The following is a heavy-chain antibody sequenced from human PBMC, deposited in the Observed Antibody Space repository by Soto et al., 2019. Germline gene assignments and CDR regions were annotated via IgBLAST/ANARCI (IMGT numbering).Heavy chain of an antibody. CDR2: ISAYNGNT. V-gene: IGHV1-18*01. Sequence: ASVKVTSKASGYTSTSYGISWVRQAPGQGLEWMGWISAYNGNTNYAQKLQGRVTMTTDTSTSTAYMELRSLRSDDTAVYYCARQENTYYYGSGTFDYWGQGTLVTVSS. CDR3: ARQENTYYYGSGTFDY. CDR1: GYTSTSYG. D-gene: IGHD3-10*01. J-gene: IGHJ4*02.